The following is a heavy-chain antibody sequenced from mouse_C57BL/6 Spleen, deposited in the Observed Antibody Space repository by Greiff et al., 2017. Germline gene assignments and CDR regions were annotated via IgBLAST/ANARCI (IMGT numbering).Heavy chain of an antibody. D-gene: IGHD1-1*02. CDR1: GYAFSSSR. CDR3: ARSEHGRYYFDY. J-gene: IGHJ2*01. V-gene: IGHV1-82*01. Sequence: VQLQQSGPELVKPGASVKISCKASGYAFSSSRMNWVKQRPGKGLEWIGRIYPGDGDTNYNGKFRGKATLTADKSSSTAYMQLRSLTSEDSAVYFFARSEHGRYYFDYWGQGTTLTVSS. CDR2: IYPGDGDT.